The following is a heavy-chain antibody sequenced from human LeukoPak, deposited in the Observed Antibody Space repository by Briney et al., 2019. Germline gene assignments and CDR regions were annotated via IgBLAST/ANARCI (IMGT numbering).Heavy chain of an antibody. CDR2: INHSGRT. J-gene: IGHJ4*02. V-gene: IGHV4-34*01. CDR1: GGSFSGYY. CDR3: ARGYCSGGSCYPVYYFDY. Sequence: SETLSLTRAVYGGSFSGYYWSWIRQPPGKGLEWIGEINHSGRTNNNPSLKSRVHISVDTSKNQSSLKLSSVTAADTAVYSCARGYCSGGSCYPVYYFDYWGQGTLVTVSS. D-gene: IGHD2-15*01.